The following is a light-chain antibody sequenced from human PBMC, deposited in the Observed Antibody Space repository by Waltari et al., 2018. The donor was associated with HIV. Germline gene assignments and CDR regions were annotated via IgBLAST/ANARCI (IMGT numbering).Light chain of an antibody. Sequence: QSALTQPASVSGSPGQSITISCTGTSSDVGNYNYVSWYQQYPGKAPKLLIYNFSNRPSGVSNLFSGSKSDNTASRTISGLQAEDEADYYCNSYTNNITRVFGTGTKVTVL. V-gene: IGLV2-14*03. CDR1: SSDVGNYNY. CDR3: NSYTNNITRV. J-gene: IGLJ1*01. CDR2: NFS.